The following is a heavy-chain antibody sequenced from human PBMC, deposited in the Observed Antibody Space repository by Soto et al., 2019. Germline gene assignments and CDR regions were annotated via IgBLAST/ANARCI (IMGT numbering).Heavy chain of an antibody. Sequence: PSETLSLTCTVSGGSISSGDYYWSWIRQPPGKGLEWIGYIYYSGSTYYNPSLKSRVTISVDTSKNQFSLKLSSVTAADTAVYYCARDAREYSSSSSDYWGQGTLVTSPQ. CDR1: GGSISSGDYY. CDR3: ARDAREYSSSSSDY. V-gene: IGHV4-30-4*01. J-gene: IGHJ4*02. CDR2: IYYSGST. D-gene: IGHD6-6*01.